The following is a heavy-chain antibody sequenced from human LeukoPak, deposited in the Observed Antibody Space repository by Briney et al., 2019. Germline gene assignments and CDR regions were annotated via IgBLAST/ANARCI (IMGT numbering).Heavy chain of an antibody. CDR1: GYTFTSYG. CDR2: MNPNSGNT. D-gene: IGHD3-3*01. V-gene: IGHV1-8*02. J-gene: IGHJ6*03. Sequence: ASVKVSCKASGYTFTSYGINWVRQATGQGLEWMGWMNPNSGNTGYAQKFQGRVTMTRNTSISTAYMELSSLRSEDTAVYYCARGKTDFWSEDYYYYMDVWGKGTTVTVSS. CDR3: ARGKTDFWSEDYYYYMDV.